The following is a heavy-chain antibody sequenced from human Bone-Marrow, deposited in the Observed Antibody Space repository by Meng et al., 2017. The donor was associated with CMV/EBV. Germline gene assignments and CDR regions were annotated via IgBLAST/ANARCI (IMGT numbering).Heavy chain of an antibody. V-gene: IGHV3-30*03. J-gene: IGHJ4*02. CDR2: ISYDGSNK. CDR3: AREDRRVYFDY. Sequence: GGSLRLSCAASGFIFSSFNMSWVRQAPGKGLEWVAVISYDGSNKYYADSVKGRFTISRDNSKNTLYLQMNSLRAEDTAVYYCAREDRRVYFDYWGQGTLVTVSS. CDR1: GFIFSSFN.